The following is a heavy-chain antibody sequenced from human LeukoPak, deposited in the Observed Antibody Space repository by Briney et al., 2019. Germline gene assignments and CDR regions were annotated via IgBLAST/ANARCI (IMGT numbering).Heavy chain of an antibody. V-gene: IGHV4-59*01. CDR3: ARVDTAMVQGFDY. J-gene: IGHJ4*02. CDR2: IYYSGST. D-gene: IGHD5-18*01. CDR1: SGSISSYY. Sequence: PSETLSLTCTVSSGSISSYYRSWIRQPPGKGLEWIGYIYYSGSTNYNPSLKSRVTISVDTSKNQFSLKLSSVTAADTAVYYCARVDTAMVQGFDYWGQGTLVTVSS.